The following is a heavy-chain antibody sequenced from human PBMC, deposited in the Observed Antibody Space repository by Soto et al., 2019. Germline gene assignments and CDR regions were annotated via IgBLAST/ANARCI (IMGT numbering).Heavy chain of an antibody. CDR3: ARNPPDCSSTSCSMDV. Sequence: ASVKVSCKASGYTFTSYYMHWVRQAPGQGLEWMGKINPSGGSTSYAQKFQGRVTMTRDASTSTVYMELSSLRSEDTAVYYCARNPPDCSSTSCSMDVWGQGTTVTVSS. CDR2: INPSGGST. J-gene: IGHJ6*02. V-gene: IGHV1-46*01. D-gene: IGHD2-2*01. CDR1: GYTFTSYY.